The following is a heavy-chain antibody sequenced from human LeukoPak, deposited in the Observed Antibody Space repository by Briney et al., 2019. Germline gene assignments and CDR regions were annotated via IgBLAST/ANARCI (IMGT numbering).Heavy chain of an antibody. D-gene: IGHD2-2*02. J-gene: IGHJ6*02. CDR3: ARDHCSSSSCYTYYGMEL. CDR2: INQDRSEK. CDR1: GFSFSSYW. V-gene: IGHV3-7*01. Sequence: GGSLTLSCAASGFSFSSYWMNWVRQVPGKGLEWVANINQDRSEKSYVDSVKGRITISRDNAKNSLYLQMNSLRAEDTAVCYCARDHCSSSSCYTYYGMELWGQGTTVTVSS.